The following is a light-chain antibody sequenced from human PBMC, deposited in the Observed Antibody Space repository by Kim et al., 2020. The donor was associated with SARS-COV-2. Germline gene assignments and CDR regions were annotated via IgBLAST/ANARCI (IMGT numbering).Light chain of an antibody. V-gene: IGKV1-33*01. CDR3: QQYDNLPYT. Sequence: DIQLTQSQSSLSASIGDRVTITCQASQDITKYLNWYQQKPGKPPKLLIYDVSNLETGVPSRFSGSGLGTSFTFTISSLQPEDAATYFCQQYDNLPYTFGQGTKLEI. CDR2: DVS. CDR1: QDITKY. J-gene: IGKJ2*01.